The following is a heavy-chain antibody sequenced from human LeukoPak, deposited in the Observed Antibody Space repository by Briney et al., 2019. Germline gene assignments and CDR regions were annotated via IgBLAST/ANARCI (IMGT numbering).Heavy chain of an antibody. CDR1: GFTFNTYG. CDR3: AKAWTRIAVAGTLYFDY. D-gene: IGHD6-19*01. Sequence: GGSLRLSCAASGFTFNTYGMHWVRQAPGKGLEWVALISYDGSNKYYSDSVKGRFTISRDTSKNTLSLQMNSLRGEDTAVYFCAKAWTRIAVAGTLYFDYWGQGTLVTVSS. V-gene: IGHV3-30*18. J-gene: IGHJ4*02. CDR2: ISYDGSNK.